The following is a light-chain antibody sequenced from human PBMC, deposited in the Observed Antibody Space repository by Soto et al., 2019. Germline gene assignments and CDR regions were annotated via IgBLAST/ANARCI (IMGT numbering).Light chain of an antibody. J-gene: IGKJ2*01. CDR2: GAS. V-gene: IGKV3-20*01. Sequence: EIVLTQSPGTLYLSPGERATLSCRASQSVSSGYLAWYQQKPGQAPRLLLFGASNRTTGVPDRFSGSGSGTDFTLTISRLEPEDFVVYSCQQYGSSPYTFGQGTKLEI. CDR1: QSVSSGY. CDR3: QQYGSSPYT.